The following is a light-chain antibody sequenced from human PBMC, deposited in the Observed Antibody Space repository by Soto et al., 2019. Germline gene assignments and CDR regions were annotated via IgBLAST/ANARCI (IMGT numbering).Light chain of an antibody. CDR2: DTS. CDR1: QGLGVW. J-gene: IGKJ4*01. V-gene: IGKV1-33*01. Sequence: DIQMTQSPSSVSASVGDRVTITCRASQGLGVWLGWYQQKPGKAPQLLIHDTSKLETGVPSRFSGSRSGTDFTLTISSLQPEDLATYHCQQFDSLPFTFGGGTKVDIK. CDR3: QQFDSLPFT.